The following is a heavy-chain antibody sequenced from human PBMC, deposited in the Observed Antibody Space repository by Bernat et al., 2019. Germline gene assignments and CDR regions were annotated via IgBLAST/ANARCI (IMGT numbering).Heavy chain of an antibody. D-gene: IGHD1-14*01. CDR1: GFTFSSYG. Sequence: QVQLVESGGGVVQPGRSLRLSCAASGFTFSSYGMHWVRQAPGKGLEWVAVIWYDGSNQYYGDSVKGRFTISRDNSKNTLYLQMNSLRAEDTAVYYCTRAPITHWYFDLWGRGTLVTVSS. CDR2: IWYDGSNQ. J-gene: IGHJ2*01. V-gene: IGHV3-33*03. CDR3: TRAPITHWYFDL.